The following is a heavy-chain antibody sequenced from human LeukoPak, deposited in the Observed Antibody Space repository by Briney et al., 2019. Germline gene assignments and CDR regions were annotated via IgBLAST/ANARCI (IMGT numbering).Heavy chain of an antibody. D-gene: IGHD6-13*01. J-gene: IGHJ4*02. CDR2: TYYRSKWYN. V-gene: IGHV6-1*01. CDR1: GNSVSSNSAT. CDR3: ARGSSSSSWYFDY. Sequence: SQTLSLTCAISGNSVSSNSATWTWIRQSPSRGLEWLGRTYYRSKWYNDYAVSVKSRITINPDTSKNQFSLQLNSVTPEDTAVYYCARGSSSSSWYFDYWGQGTLVTVSS.